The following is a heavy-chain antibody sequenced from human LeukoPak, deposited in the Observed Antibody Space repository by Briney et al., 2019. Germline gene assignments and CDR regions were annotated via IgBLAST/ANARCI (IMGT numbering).Heavy chain of an antibody. J-gene: IGHJ4*02. CDR3: AKPARTDYTDY. D-gene: IGHD1-14*01. V-gene: IGHV3-11*03. Sequence: GGSLRLSCVASGFTFSASYMTWVRQPPGKGLEWLSYISENSGDTNYADSVKGRFTVSRDNAKNSLYLQMNSLRAEDTAVYYCAKPARTDYTDYWGQGTLVTVSS. CDR1: GFTFSASY. CDR2: ISENSGDT.